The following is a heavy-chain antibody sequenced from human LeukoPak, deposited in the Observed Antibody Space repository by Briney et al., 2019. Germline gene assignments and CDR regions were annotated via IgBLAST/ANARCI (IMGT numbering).Heavy chain of an antibody. CDR1: GGTFSSYA. CDR2: IIPIFGTA. V-gene: IGHV1-69*13. CDR3: AREEMATTYYYYGMDV. J-gene: IGHJ6*02. Sequence: GASVKVSCKASGGTFSSYAISWVRQAPGQGLEWMGGIIPIFGTANYAQKFQGRVTITADESTSTAYMELSSLRSEGTAVYYCAREEMATTYYYYGMDVWGQGTTVTVSS. D-gene: IGHD5-24*01.